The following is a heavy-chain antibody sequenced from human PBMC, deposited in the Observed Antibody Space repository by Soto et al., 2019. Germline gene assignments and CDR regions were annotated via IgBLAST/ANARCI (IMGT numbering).Heavy chain of an antibody. CDR2: ITGSGDYT. Sequence: EVQLLESGGGLVQPGGSLRLSCVASGFTFSIYNMNWVRQATGKGLEWVSVITGSGDYTNYADSVKGRFTISRDNSKNTLYLQMNSLRAEDTAVYFCARRITSSFDYWGQGTLVTVSS. CDR1: GFTFSIYN. D-gene: IGHD1-20*01. J-gene: IGHJ4*02. V-gene: IGHV3-23*01. CDR3: ARRITSSFDY.